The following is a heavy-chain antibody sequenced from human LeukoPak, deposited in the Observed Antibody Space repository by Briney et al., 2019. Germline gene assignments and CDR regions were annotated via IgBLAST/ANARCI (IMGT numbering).Heavy chain of an antibody. CDR2: IRYDGSNK. D-gene: IGHD4-11*01. CDR1: GFTFSSYG. J-gene: IGHJ3*02. CDR3: AKAQGGLQGAFDI. Sequence: GGSLRLSCAASGFTFSSYGMHWVRQAPGKGLEWVAFIRYDGSNKYYADSMKGRFTISRDNSKNTLYLQMNSLRAEDTAVYYCAKAQGGLQGAFDIWGQGTMVTVSS. V-gene: IGHV3-30*02.